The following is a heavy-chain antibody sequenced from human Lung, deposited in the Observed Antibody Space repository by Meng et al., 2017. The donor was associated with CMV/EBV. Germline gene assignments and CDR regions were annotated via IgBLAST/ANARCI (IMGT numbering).Heavy chain of an antibody. V-gene: IGHV4-4*02. CDR2: IPHRGSS. D-gene: IGHD3-10*01. J-gene: IGHJ1*01. CDR1: GDSITNHNW. Sequence: QVQLRESGPALVKPSETLSLTCAVSGDSITNHNWWSWVRQPPGKGLEWIGEIPHRGSSAYNPSLKSRVSMSIDKSKNQFSLKLTSVTAANTAVYHCLRRSGGSVWGQGTLVTVSS. CDR3: LRRSGGSV.